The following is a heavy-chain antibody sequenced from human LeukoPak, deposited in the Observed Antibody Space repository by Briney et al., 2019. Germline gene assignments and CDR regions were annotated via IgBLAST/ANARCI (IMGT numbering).Heavy chain of an antibody. CDR2: ISHSGNT. D-gene: IGHD6-13*01. CDR1: GGSISSGSYS. Sequence: SQTLSLTCAVSGGSISSGSYSWSWVRQPPGKGLEWIGYISHSGNTYHNPSLKSRVTISVDKSKNQFSLKLTSVTAADTAVYYCARYSSTWPYWYFDLWGRGTLVTVSS. J-gene: IGHJ2*01. V-gene: IGHV4-30-2*01. CDR3: ARYSSTWPYWYFDL.